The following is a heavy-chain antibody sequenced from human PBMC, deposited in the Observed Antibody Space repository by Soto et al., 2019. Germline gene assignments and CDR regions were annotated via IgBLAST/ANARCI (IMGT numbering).Heavy chain of an antibody. CDR2: IYSGGST. CDR3: AIGTLLSPIDY. V-gene: IGHV3-53*01. D-gene: IGHD1-26*01. Sequence: GGSLRLSCAASGFTVSSNYMSWVRQAPGKGLEWVPVIYSGGSTYYADSVKGRFTISRDNSKNTLYLQMNSLRAEDTAVYYCAIGTLLSPIDYWGQGTLVTVAS. CDR1: GFTVSSNY. J-gene: IGHJ4*02.